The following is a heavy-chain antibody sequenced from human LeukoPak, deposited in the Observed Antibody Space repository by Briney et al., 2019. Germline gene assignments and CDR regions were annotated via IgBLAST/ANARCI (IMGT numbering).Heavy chain of an antibody. J-gene: IGHJ4*02. V-gene: IGHV3-33*01. Sequence: GGSLRLSRAASGFTLCSYVMHCVRHAPGKGLEWVAVLWYDGNNKYYADSVKGRFTISIDNSKNTLYLQMNSLRGEETAVYYCARGRRNRVIAAAGIVGVPLFDDWGQGTLVTVSS. D-gene: IGHD6-13*01. CDR2: LWYDGNNK. CDR1: GFTLCSYV. CDR3: ARGRRNRVIAAAGIVGVPLFDD.